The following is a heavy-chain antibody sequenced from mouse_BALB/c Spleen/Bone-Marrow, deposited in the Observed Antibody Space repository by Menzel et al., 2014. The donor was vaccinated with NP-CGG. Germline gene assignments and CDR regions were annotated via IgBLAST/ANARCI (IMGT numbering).Heavy chain of an antibody. J-gene: IGHJ3*01. Sequence: EVQRVESGPSLVKPSQTLSLTCSVTGDSITSGYWNWIRKSPGNKLEYMGYISYSGSTYYNPSLKSRISITRDTSKNQYYLQLNSVITEDTATYYCARGTGTWFAYWGQGTLVTVSA. V-gene: IGHV3-8*02. D-gene: IGHD4-1*01. CDR1: GDSITSGY. CDR2: ISYSGST. CDR3: ARGTGTWFAY.